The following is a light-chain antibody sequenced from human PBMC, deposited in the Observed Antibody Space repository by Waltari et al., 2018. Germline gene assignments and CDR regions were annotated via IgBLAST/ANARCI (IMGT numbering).Light chain of an antibody. CDR1: QGISNS. CDR2: SAS. J-gene: IGKJ1*01. CDR3: QQGASVPPT. Sequence: DIQMTQSPSSVSASVGARVTITCRASQGISNSLAWYQQKPGKAPTVLIYSASTLQRGVPPRFSGSGSGTDFTLTINSLQPEGFATYFCQQGASVPPTFGQGT. V-gene: IGKV1-12*01.